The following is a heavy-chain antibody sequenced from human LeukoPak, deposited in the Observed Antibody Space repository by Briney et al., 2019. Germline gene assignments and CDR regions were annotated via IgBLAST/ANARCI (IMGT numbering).Heavy chain of an antibody. V-gene: IGHV4-34*01. J-gene: IGHJ4*02. D-gene: IGHD3-22*01. CDR3: ARGITMIPY. CDR2: ITHSGST. CDR1: GGSFSNYY. Sequence: PSETLSLTCAVYGGSFSNYYWSWIRQSPGKGLEWIGEITHSGSTYYNPSLKSRVTISVDTSKNQFSLKLSSVTAADTAVYYCARGITMIPYWGQGTLVTVSS.